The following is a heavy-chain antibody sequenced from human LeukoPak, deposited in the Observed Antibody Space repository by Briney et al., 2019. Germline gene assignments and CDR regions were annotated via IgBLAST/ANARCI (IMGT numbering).Heavy chain of an antibody. V-gene: IGHV3-7*01. CDR3: ARDIYSGSP. CDR1: WFTFSSYW. CDR2: IKQDGSEK. Sequence: GGSLRLSCAASWFTFSSYWMSWVRQAPGKGLEWVANIKQDGSEKYYVDSVKVRFTISRDNAKNSLYLQMNSLRAEDTAVYYCARDIYSGSPWGQGTLVTVSS. J-gene: IGHJ5*02. D-gene: IGHD1-26*01.